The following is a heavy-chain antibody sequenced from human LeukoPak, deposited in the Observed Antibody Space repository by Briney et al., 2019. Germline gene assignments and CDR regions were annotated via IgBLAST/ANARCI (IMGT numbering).Heavy chain of an antibody. Sequence: GGSLRLSCVVSGITLSNYGMSWVRQAPGKGLEWVAGISDRGGSTNYADSVKGRFTISRDNPKNSLYLQMNSLRSEDTAVYSCAKRGVVIRAVLVVGFHKEAYYFDSWGQGALVTVSS. CDR1: GITLSNYG. CDR3: AKRGVVIRAVLVVGFHKEAYYFDS. D-gene: IGHD2-15*01. V-gene: IGHV3-23*01. CDR2: ISDRGGST. J-gene: IGHJ4*02.